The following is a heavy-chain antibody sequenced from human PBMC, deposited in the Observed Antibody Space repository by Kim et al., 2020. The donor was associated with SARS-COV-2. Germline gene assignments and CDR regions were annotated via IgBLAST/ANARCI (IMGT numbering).Heavy chain of an antibody. CDR2: IKQDGSEK. V-gene: IGHV3-7*01. CDR3: VRSRGAFA. D-gene: IGHD3-10*01. J-gene: IGHJ5*02. Sequence: GGSLRLSCAASGFTFRSHWMTWVRQAPGKGLEWVANIKQDGSEKYYVDSVKGRFTISRDNAKNSLYLQLNSLRVEDTAVYYCVRSRGAFAWGQGTLVTVSS. CDR1: GFTFRSHW.